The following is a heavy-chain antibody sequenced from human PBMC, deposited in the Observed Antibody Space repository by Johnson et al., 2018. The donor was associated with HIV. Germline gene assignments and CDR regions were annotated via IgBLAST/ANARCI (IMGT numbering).Heavy chain of an antibody. J-gene: IGHJ3*01. CDR1: GFSFSNYA. D-gene: IGHD4-11*01. CDR3: AKETRDSRSAFDV. CDR2: IQFDGSHK. Sequence: VQLVESGGGVVQPGGSLRLPCKASGFSFSNYAIHWVRQAPGKGLECVTFIQFDGSHKYSADFVKGRFTISRDTSKKSVFLQMNNLRPEDTAVYYCAKETRDSRSAFDVWGQGTLVTVSS. V-gene: IGHV3-30*02.